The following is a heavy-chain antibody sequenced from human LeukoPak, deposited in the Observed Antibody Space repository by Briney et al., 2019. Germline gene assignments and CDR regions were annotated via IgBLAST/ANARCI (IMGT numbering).Heavy chain of an antibody. CDR3: AREYLRGFDP. V-gene: IGHV4-30-4*01. J-gene: IGHJ5*02. Sequence: SETLSLTCTVSGGSISTTNYYWSWIRQPPGKGLEWIGYIYYSGSTYYNPSLKSRVTISVDTSKNQFSLKLSSVTAADTAVYYCAREYLRGFDPWGQGTLVTVSS. CDR1: GGSISTTNYY. CDR2: IYYSGST.